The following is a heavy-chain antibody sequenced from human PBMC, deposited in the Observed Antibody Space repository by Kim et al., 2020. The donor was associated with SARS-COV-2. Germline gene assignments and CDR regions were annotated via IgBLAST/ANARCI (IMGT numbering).Heavy chain of an antibody. Sequence: SETLSLTCAVYGGSFSGYYWSWIRQPPGKGLEWIGEINHSGSANYNPSLKSRVTISVDTSKNQFSLKLSSVTAADTAVYYCARGWIFFDYWGQGTLVTVSS. CDR3: ARGWIFFDY. V-gene: IGHV4-34*01. D-gene: IGHD2-2*03. CDR1: GGSFSGYY. J-gene: IGHJ4*02. CDR2: INHSGSA.